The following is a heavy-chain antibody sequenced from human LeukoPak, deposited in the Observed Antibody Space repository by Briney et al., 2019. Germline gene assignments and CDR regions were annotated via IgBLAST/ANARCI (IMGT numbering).Heavy chain of an antibody. CDR1: GGSINSGSYY. V-gene: IGHV4-61*09. D-gene: IGHD6-19*01. CDR2: FYTSGHT. J-gene: IGHJ4*02. CDR3: ARGSHPVTGTLGGYFDP. Sequence: PAETLSLTCTVSGGSINSGSYYWTWIRQPAGKGLEWMGHFYTSGHTSYNPSLKSRVTISVDTSKNQFSLKMNSVTAADTAVYYCARGSHPVTGTLGGYFDPWGQGTLVTVSS.